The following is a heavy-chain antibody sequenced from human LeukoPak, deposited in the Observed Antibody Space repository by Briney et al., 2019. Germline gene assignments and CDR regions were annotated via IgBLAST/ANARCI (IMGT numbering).Heavy chain of an antibody. Sequence: GGSLRLSCAASGFTFSSYSMNWVRQAPGKGLEWVSSISSSSSYIYYADSVKGRFTISRDSAKNSLYLQMNSLRAEDTAVYYCHYYDSGGTRASQYAFDIWGQGTMVTVSS. J-gene: IGHJ3*02. CDR3: HYYDSGGTRASQYAFDI. V-gene: IGHV3-21*01. D-gene: IGHD3-22*01. CDR2: ISSSSSYI. CDR1: GFTFSSYS.